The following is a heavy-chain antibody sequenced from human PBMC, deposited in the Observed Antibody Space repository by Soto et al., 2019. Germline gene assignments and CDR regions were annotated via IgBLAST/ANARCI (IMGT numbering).Heavy chain of an antibody. J-gene: IGHJ6*03. CDR3: ARDATVTIDYYYYYYMDV. V-gene: IGHV4-34*01. CDR2: INHSGST. D-gene: IGHD4-17*01. Sequence: PSETLSLTCAVYGGSFSDYYWSWIRQPPGKGLEWIGEINHSGSTNYNPSLKSRVTISVDTSKNQFSLKLSSVTAADTAVYYCARDATVTIDYYYYYYMDVWGKGTTVTVSS. CDR1: GGSFSDYY.